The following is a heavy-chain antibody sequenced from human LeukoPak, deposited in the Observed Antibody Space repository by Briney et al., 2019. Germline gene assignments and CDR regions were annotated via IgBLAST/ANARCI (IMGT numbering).Heavy chain of an antibody. CDR1: GFTFSTYW. CDR3: ASVDCSGSSCYSLGLDY. J-gene: IGHJ4*02. CDR2: IKQDGSAK. D-gene: IGHD2-15*01. Sequence: GGSLRLSCAASGFTFSTYWMGWVRQAPGKGLEWVANIKQDGSAKYYVDSVKGRFTISRDNAENSLYLQMNSLRAEDSAVYYCASVDCSGSSCYSLGLDYGGQETQVTVSS. V-gene: IGHV3-7*01.